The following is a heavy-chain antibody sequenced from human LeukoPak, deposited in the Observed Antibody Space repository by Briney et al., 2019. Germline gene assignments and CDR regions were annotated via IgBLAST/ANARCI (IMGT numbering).Heavy chain of an antibody. D-gene: IGHD3-10*01. CDR1: GGSISSYY. CDR2: IYTSGST. Sequence: SETLSLTCTVSGGSISSYYWSWIRQPAGKGLEWIGRIYTSGSTNYNPTLKSRVTMSVDTSKNQFSLKLSSVTAADTAVYYCARAVGSGSFQTYYYYMDVWGKGTTVTISS. J-gene: IGHJ6*03. V-gene: IGHV4-4*07. CDR3: ARAVGSGSFQTYYYYMDV.